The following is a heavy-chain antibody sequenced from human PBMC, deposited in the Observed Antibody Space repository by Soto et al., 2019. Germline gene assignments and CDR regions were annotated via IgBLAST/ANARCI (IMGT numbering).Heavy chain of an antibody. V-gene: IGHV4-34*01. J-gene: IGHJ6*03. D-gene: IGHD1-1*01. CDR2: INHSGST. CDR1: GGSFSGYY. Sequence: SETLSLTCAVYGGSFSGYYWSWIRQPPGKGLEWIGEINHSGSTNYNPSLKSRVTISVDTSKNQFSLKLSSVTAADTAVYYCATNWDYYYYYMDVWGKGTTVTVSS. CDR3: ATNWDYYYYYMDV.